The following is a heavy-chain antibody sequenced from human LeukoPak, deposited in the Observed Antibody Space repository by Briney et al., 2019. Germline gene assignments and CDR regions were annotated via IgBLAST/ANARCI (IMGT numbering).Heavy chain of an antibody. Sequence: PGGSLRLSCAASGFTFSSYEMNWVRQAPGKGLEWVSYISSSGSTIYYADSVKGRFTISRDNAKNSLYLQMNSLRAEDTAVYYSARESRSSSDYWGQGTLVTVSS. V-gene: IGHV3-48*03. D-gene: IGHD6-13*01. CDR1: GFTFSSYE. J-gene: IGHJ4*02. CDR2: ISSSGSTI. CDR3: ARESRSSSDY.